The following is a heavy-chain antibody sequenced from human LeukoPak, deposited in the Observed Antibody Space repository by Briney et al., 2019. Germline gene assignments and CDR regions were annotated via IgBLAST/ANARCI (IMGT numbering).Heavy chain of an antibody. J-gene: IGHJ4*02. D-gene: IGHD6-13*01. CDR3: ARADRGEIAAATY. Sequence: GGSLRLSCAASGFTFSSYAMSWVRPAPGNGLEWVSAISGSGGSTYYADSVKGRLTISRDNSKNTLYLQMNSLRAEDTAVYYCARADRGEIAAATYWGQGTLVTVSS. V-gene: IGHV3-23*01. CDR1: GFTFSSYA. CDR2: ISGSGGST.